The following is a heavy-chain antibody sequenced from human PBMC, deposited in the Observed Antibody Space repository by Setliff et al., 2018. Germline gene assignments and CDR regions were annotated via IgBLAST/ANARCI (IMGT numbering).Heavy chain of an antibody. CDR3: ASGTYNFWSGYAFPYYYYYYMDV. CDR1: GGTFSSYA. D-gene: IGHD3-3*01. J-gene: IGHJ6*03. Sequence: SVKVSCKASGGTFSSYAISWVRQAPGQGLEWMGGIIPIFGTANYAQKFQGRVTITTDESTSTAYMELSSLRSEDTAVYYCASGTYNFWSGYAFPYYYYYYMDVWGKGTTVTVS. CDR2: IIPIFGTA. V-gene: IGHV1-69*05.